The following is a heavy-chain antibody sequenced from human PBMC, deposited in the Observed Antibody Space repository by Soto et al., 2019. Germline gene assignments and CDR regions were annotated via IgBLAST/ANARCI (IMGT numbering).Heavy chain of an antibody. CDR2: IIPLVQII. V-gene: IGHV1-69*04. Sequence: QVQLVQSGAEVKKPGSSVKVACKASGGFYSIKTSSWVRQAPGQRLEWMGRIIPLVQIINNAQKFKGRVASSADKSTSTAYLELSSLKSDDTAIYCFARERRRDDSNTFDALDVWGQGSMVTASS. CDR1: GGFYSIKT. CDR3: ARERRRDDSNTFDALDV. D-gene: IGHD3-22*01. J-gene: IGHJ3*01.